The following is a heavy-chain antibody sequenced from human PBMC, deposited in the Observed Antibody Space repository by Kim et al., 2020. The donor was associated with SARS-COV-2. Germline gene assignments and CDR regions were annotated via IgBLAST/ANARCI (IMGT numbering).Heavy chain of an antibody. CDR1: GGTFSSYA. Sequence: SVKVSCKASGGTFSSYAISWVRQAPGQGLEWMGGIIPIFGTANYAQKFQGRVTITADESTSTAYMELSNLRSSDTVVYYCARVPDSGSCFDYWGQGTLV. CDR2: IIPIFGTA. CDR3: ARVPDSGSCFDY. J-gene: IGHJ4*02. D-gene: IGHD1-26*01. V-gene: IGHV1-69*13.